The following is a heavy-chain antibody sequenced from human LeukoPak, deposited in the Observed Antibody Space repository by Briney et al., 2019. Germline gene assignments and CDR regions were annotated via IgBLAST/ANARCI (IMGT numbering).Heavy chain of an antibody. V-gene: IGHV4-30-2*01. CDR1: GGSIRSGGYS. D-gene: IGHD3-10*01. J-gene: IGHJ4*02. CDR3: ARGSTMVRGVIITTPHFDY. Sequence: SETLSLTCAVSGGSIRSGGYSWSWIRQPPGKGLEWIGYIYHSGSTYYNPSLKSRVTISVDRSKNQFSLKLSSVTAADTAVYYCARGSTMVRGVIITTPHFDYWGQGTLVTVSS. CDR2: IYHSGST.